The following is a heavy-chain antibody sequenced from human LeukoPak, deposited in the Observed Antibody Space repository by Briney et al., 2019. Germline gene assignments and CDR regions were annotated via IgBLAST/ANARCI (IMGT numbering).Heavy chain of an antibody. D-gene: IGHD3-10*01. V-gene: IGHV4-34*01. CDR2: INHSGST. CDR3: ARMGSGSYRKRYYYYGMDV. J-gene: IGHJ6*02. Sequence: SETLSHTCAVYGGSFSGYYWSWTRQPPGKGLEWIGEINHSGSTNYNPSLKSRVAISVDTSKNQFSLKLSSVTAADTAVYYCARMGSGSYRKRYYYYGMDVWGQGTTVTVSS. CDR1: GGSFSGYY.